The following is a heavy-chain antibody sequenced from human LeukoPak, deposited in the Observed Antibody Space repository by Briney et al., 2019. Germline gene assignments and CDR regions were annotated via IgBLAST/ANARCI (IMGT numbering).Heavy chain of an antibody. D-gene: IGHD2-21*02. CDR1: GYTFTGYY. J-gene: IGHJ4*02. V-gene: IGHV1-2*02. CDR3: VRDHYHKVHSVMVTAPDY. Sequence: ASVKVSCKASGYTFTGYYMHWVRQAPGQGLEWMGWINPNSGGTNYAQKFQGRVTMTRDTSTSTVYMELSSLRSEDTAVYYCVRDHYHKVHSVMVTAPDYWGQGTLVIVSS. CDR2: INPNSGGT.